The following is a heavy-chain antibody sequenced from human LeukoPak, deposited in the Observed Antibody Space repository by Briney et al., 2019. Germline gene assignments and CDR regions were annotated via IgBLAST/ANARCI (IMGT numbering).Heavy chain of an antibody. D-gene: IGHD3-22*01. CDR1: GGSISSYY. CDR2: IYYSGST. J-gene: IGHJ3*02. V-gene: IGHV4-59*01. Sequence: SETLSLTCTVSGGSISSYYWSWIRQPPGKGLEWIGYIYYSGSTNYNPSLKSRVTISVDTSKNQFSLKLSSVPAADTAVYYCARVAYDSSGYYYGGDAFDIWGQGTMVTVSS. CDR3: ARVAYDSSGYYYGGDAFDI.